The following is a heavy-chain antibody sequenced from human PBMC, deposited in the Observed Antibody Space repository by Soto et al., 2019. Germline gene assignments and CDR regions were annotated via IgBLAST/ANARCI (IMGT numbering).Heavy chain of an antibody. D-gene: IGHD1-1*01. Sequence: QVQLMQSGAEVKKPGASVKVSCKASGYTFTNYGVTWVRQAPGQGLEWMGWISGYSGNTNYAQKFQGRVTMTTDTSTTTAYMELRSLRSDDTAVYYCATSSTTWTNYFDYWGQGTLVTASS. CDR3: ATSSTTWTNYFDY. J-gene: IGHJ4*02. CDR1: GYTFTNYG. CDR2: ISGYSGNT. V-gene: IGHV1-18*01.